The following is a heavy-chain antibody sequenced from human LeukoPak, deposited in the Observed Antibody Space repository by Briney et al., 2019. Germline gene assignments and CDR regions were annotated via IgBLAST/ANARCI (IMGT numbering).Heavy chain of an antibody. CDR3: ARDCSSTSCYVSDAFDI. J-gene: IGHJ3*02. CDR1: GFTFSDYY. V-gene: IGHV3-11*01. D-gene: IGHD2-2*01. CDR2: ISSSGSTI. Sequence: GGSLRLSCAASGFTFSDYYMSWIRQAPGKGLEWVSYISSSGSTIYYADSVKGGLTISRDNAKNSLYLQMNSLRAEDTAVYYCARDCSSTSCYVSDAFDIWGQGTMVTVSS.